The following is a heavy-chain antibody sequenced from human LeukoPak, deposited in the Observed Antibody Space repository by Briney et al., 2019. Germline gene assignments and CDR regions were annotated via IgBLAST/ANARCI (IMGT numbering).Heavy chain of an antibody. Sequence: GGSLRLSCAVSGFSVSGYWMTWVRQAPGKGLEWVANIKQDGSEKNYVDSVKGRLTISRDNAENSLFLQMNSLRVEDTAVYYCAREWQGGIAAAGTRIEGDYWGQGTLVAVSS. CDR2: IKQDGSEK. J-gene: IGHJ4*02. CDR3: AREWQGGIAAAGTRIEGDY. V-gene: IGHV3-7*01. CDR1: GFSVSGYW. D-gene: IGHD6-13*01.